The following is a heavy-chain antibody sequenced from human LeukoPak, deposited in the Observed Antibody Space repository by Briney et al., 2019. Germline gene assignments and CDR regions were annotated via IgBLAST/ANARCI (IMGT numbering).Heavy chain of an antibody. Sequence: GGSLRLSCASSGFTFSSYAMSWVRQTPGKGLEWVSSITSSGESTYYADSVKDQFTISRDNSKNTLYLQMNNLRAEDTAVYHCARDRPNYYGTNGHYYRRDGDYWGLGTLVTVSS. CDR1: GFTFSSYA. V-gene: IGHV3-23*01. CDR2: ITSSGEST. J-gene: IGHJ4*02. CDR3: ARDRPNYYGTNGHYYRRDGDY. D-gene: IGHD3-22*01.